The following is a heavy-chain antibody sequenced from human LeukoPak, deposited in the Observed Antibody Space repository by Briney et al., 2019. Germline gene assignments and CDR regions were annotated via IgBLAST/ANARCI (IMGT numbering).Heavy chain of an antibody. Sequence: GGSVTVSCKASGYTFTGYYMHWVRQAPGQGLEWMGWIKHNRGGTNYAQKFQGRVTMTRDTSISTAYMELSRLRSDDTAVYSCARDRALSGSYLYYFDYWGQGTLVTVSS. CDR2: IKHNRGGT. CDR3: ARDRALSGSYLYYFDY. J-gene: IGHJ4*02. CDR1: GYTFTGYY. V-gene: IGHV1-2*02. D-gene: IGHD1-26*01.